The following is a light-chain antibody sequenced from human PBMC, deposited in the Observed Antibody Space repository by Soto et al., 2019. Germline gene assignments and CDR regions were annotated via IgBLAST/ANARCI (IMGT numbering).Light chain of an antibody. CDR2: EVS. CDR3: SSYTSSSTLLV. CDR1: SSDVGGYNY. V-gene: IGLV2-14*01. J-gene: IGLJ1*01. Sequence: QSVLTQPASVSGSPGQSITISCTGTSSDVGGYNYVSWYQQHPGKAPKLMIYEVSNRPSGVSNRFSGSKSDNTASLTISGLQAEDEADYYCSSYTSSSTLLVFGTGTKVTVL.